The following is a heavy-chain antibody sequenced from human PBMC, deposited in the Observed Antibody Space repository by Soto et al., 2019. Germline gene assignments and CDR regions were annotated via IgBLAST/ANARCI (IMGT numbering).Heavy chain of an antibody. CDR1: GGSISSGDYY. CDR3: ARVSGYYGWFDP. D-gene: IGHD3-22*01. Sequence: KPSETLSLTCTVSGGSISSGDYYWSWIRQPPGKGLEWIGYIYYSGSTYYNPSLKSRVTISVDTSKNQFSLKLSSVTAADTAVYYCARVSGYYGWFDPWGQGTLVTVS. CDR2: IYYSGST. J-gene: IGHJ5*02. V-gene: IGHV4-30-4*01.